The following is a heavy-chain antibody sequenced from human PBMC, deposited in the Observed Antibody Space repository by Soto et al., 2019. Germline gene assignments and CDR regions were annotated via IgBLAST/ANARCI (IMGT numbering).Heavy chain of an antibody. CDR1: GFAFSSYA. Sequence: VGSLRLSCAASGFAFSSYAINWVRQAPGKGLDWVSGISDSGGSTYYADSVRGRFTISRDNSKNTLYLQMNSLRAEDTAIYYCAKDTAYYYGSGSYYAIDYWGQGTLVTDSS. CDR3: AKDTAYYYGSGSYYAIDY. V-gene: IGHV3-23*01. CDR2: ISDSGGST. D-gene: IGHD3-10*01. J-gene: IGHJ4*02.